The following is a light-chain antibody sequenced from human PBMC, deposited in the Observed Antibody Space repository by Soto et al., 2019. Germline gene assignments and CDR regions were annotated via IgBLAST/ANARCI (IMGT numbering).Light chain of an antibody. CDR3: QQYNYEWT. J-gene: IGKJ1*01. CDR2: EAS. V-gene: IGKV1-5*01. CDR1: QSISSW. Sequence: DIQMTQSPSTLSASVGDRVTITCRASQSISSWLAWYQQKPGKAPKLLIHEASILQGGVSSRFSGSGSGTEFTLTISNLQPDDFATYYCQQYNYEWTFGQGTKVDIK.